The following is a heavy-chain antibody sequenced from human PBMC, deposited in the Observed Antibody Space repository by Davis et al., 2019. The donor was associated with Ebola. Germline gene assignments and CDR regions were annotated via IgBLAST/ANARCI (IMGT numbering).Heavy chain of an antibody. V-gene: IGHV1-69*13. J-gene: IGHJ5*02. CDR1: GGTFSSYA. D-gene: IGHD3-10*01. CDR2: IIPIFGTA. Sequence: SVKVSCKASGGTFSSYAISWVRQAPGQGLEWMGGIIPIFGTANYAQKFQGRVTITADESTSTAYMELSSLRSEDTAVYYCAQYYGTPQRLTTNWFDPWGQGTLVTVSS. CDR3: AQYYGTPQRLTTNWFDP.